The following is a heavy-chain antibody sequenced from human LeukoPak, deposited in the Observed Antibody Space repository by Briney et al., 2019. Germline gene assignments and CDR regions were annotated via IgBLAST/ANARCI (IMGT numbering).Heavy chain of an antibody. CDR2: INPNSGGT. CDR1: GYMFTGYY. J-gene: IGHJ6*03. V-gene: IGHV1-2*02. Sequence: ASVKVSCKASGYMFTGYYMHWVRQAPGQGLEWMGWINPNSGGTNYAQKFQVRVTMTRDTSISTAYMDLNRLRSDDTAVYYCARVVAVTGTPVYYMDVWGKGTTVTVSS. CDR3: ARVVAVTGTPVYYMDV. D-gene: IGHD6-19*01.